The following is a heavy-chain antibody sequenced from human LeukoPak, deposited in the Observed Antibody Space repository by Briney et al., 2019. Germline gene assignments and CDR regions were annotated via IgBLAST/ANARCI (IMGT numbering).Heavy chain of an antibody. CDR3: AAYYYDSSGYSDY. Sequence: GRSLRLSCAASGFTFSSYWMSWVRQAPGKGLVWVSRINSDGSSTSYADSVKGRFTISRDNAKNTLYLQMNSLRAEDTAVYYCAAYYYDSSGYSDYWGQGTLVTVPS. CDR2: INSDGSST. V-gene: IGHV3-74*01. CDR1: GFTFSSYW. J-gene: IGHJ4*02. D-gene: IGHD3-22*01.